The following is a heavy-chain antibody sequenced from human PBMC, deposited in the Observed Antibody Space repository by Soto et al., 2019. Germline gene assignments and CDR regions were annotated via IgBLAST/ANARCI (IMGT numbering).Heavy chain of an antibody. J-gene: IGHJ4*01. Sequence: GASVKVSCKASGGTFSSYAISWVRQAPGQGLEWMGGIIPIFGTANYAQKFQGRVTITADESTSTAYMELSSLRSEDTAVYYCARDYYDSSGYSYYFDYWGQGTLVTVSS. CDR3: ARDYYDSSGYSYYFDY. CDR1: GGTFSSYA. D-gene: IGHD3-22*01. V-gene: IGHV1-69*13. CDR2: IIPIFGTA.